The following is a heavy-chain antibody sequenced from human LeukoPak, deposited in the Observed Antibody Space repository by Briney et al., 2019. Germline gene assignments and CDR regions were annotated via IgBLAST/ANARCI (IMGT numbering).Heavy chain of an antibody. D-gene: IGHD3-10*01. Sequence: GGSLRLSCAASGFAFSTYSMNWVRQAPGKGLEWVAYISSSTTIMHYADSVRGRFTISRDNAKSSLYLQMNSLRAEDSAVCYCARTGGHFDYWGQGTLVTVSS. CDR2: ISSSTTIM. V-gene: IGHV3-48*01. CDR3: ARTGGHFDY. J-gene: IGHJ4*02. CDR1: GFAFSTYS.